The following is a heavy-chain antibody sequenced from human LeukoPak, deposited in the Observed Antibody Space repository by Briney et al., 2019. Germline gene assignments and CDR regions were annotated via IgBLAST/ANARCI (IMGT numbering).Heavy chain of an antibody. CDR1: GGSISSSSYY. J-gene: IGHJ4*02. V-gene: IGHV4-39*07. D-gene: IGHD3-16*02. CDR3: ARDNYDYVWGSYRHLDY. CDR2: VYYSGIT. Sequence: SETLSLTCTVSGGSISSSSYYWGWIRQPPGKGLEWIGNVYYSGITYYNPSLNSRVTISVDTSKNQFSLKVTSVTAADTAVYYCARDNYDYVWGSYRHLDYWGQGNLVTVSS.